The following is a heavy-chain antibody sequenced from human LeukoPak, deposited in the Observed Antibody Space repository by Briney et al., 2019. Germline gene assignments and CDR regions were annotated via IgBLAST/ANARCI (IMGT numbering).Heavy chain of an antibody. J-gene: IGHJ4*02. CDR1: GYTFTNYA. D-gene: IGHD3-9*01. CDR3: ARVGAYDILTGYLYYFDY. Sequence: ASVKDSCKASGYTFTNYAISWVRQAPGQGLHWMGWISAYSGDTNYAQNLQGRVTMTTDTSTSTVYMELRSLRSDDTAVYYCARVGAYDILTGYLYYFDYWGQGTLVTVSS. CDR2: ISAYSGDT. V-gene: IGHV1-18*01.